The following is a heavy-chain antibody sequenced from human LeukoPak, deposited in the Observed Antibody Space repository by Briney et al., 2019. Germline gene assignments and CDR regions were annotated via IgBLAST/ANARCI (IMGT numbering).Heavy chain of an antibody. CDR3: ARGGEHSVTEQQPRNYYYGMDV. CDR2: MNPNSGNT. CDR1: GYTFTSYD. J-gene: IGHJ6*02. D-gene: IGHD6-13*01. Sequence: ASVKVSCKASGYTFTSYDINWVRQATGQGLEWMGWMNPNSGNTGYAQKFQGRVTMTRNTSISTAYMELSSLRSEGTAVYYCARGGEHSVTEQQPRNYYYGMDVWGQGTTVTVSS. V-gene: IGHV1-8*01.